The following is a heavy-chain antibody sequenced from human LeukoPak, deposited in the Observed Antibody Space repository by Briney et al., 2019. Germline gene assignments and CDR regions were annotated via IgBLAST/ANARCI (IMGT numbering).Heavy chain of an antibody. Sequence: SVKVSCKASGGTFGSYAISWVRQAPGQGLEWMGGIIPIFGTANYAQKFQGRVTITADESTSTAYMELSSLRSEDTAVYYCARDCSGGSCYSSYYYYYGMDVWGQGTTVTVSS. V-gene: IGHV1-69*13. D-gene: IGHD2-15*01. CDR3: ARDCSGGSCYSSYYYYYGMDV. CDR2: IIPIFGTA. CDR1: GGTFGSYA. J-gene: IGHJ6*02.